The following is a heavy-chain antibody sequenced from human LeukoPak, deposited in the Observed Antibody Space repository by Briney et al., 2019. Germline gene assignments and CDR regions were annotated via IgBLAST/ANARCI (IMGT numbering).Heavy chain of an antibody. V-gene: IGHV3-74*01. CDR3: AREGSGWYGAYYYMDV. Sequence: GGSLRLSCAASGFTFSSYWMHWVRQAPGKGLVWVSRINSDGSSTSYADSVKGRFTISRDNAKNTLYLQMDSLRAEDTAVYYCAREGSGWYGAYYYMDVWGKGTTVTVSS. CDR1: GFTFSSYW. CDR2: INSDGSST. D-gene: IGHD6-19*01. J-gene: IGHJ6*03.